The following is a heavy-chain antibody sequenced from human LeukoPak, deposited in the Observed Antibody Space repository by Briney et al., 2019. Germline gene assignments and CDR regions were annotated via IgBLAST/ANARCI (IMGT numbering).Heavy chain of an antibody. J-gene: IGHJ6*02. D-gene: IGHD6-19*01. Sequence: GGSLRLSCAASGFTFSNCGMSWVRQAPGKGLEWVSGISGSGSSTYYADSVKGRFTISRDNSKNMFYLQMSSLRAEDTAVYYCAKEQWLQRNYYGMDVWGQGTTVTVSS. CDR3: AKEQWLQRNYYGMDV. CDR1: GFTFSNCG. CDR2: ISGSGSST. V-gene: IGHV3-23*01.